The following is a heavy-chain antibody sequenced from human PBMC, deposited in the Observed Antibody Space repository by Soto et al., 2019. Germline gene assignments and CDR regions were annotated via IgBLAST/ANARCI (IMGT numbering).Heavy chain of an antibody. V-gene: IGHV1-8*01. CDR1: GYTFTSYD. CDR2: MNPNSGNT. CDR3: ARGFFGVVYWFDP. Sequence: ASVKVSCKASGYTFTSYDINWVRQATGQGFEWMGWMNPNSGNTGYAQKFQGRVTMTKNTSISTAYMELSSLRSADTAVYYCARGFFGVVYWFDPWGQGTLVTVSS. D-gene: IGHD3-3*01. J-gene: IGHJ5*02.